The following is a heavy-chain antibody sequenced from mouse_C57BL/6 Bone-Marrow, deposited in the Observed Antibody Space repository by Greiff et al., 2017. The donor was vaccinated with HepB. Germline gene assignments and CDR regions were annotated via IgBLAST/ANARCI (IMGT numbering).Heavy chain of an antibody. CDR2: ISNGGGST. CDR3: ARQGYFDV. Sequence: EVQLQQSGGGLVQPGGSLKLSCAASGFTFSDYYMYWVRQTPEKRLEWVAYISNGGGSTYYPDTVKGRFTISRDNAKNTLYLQMSRLKSEDTAMYYCARQGYFDVWGTGTTVTVSS. J-gene: IGHJ1*03. CDR1: GFTFSDYY. V-gene: IGHV5-12*01.